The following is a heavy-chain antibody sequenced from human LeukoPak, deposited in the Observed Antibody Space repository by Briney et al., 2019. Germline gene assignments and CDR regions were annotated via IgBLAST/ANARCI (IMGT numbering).Heavy chain of an antibody. CDR3: AIGYCSSGSCYHFES. Sequence: SVKVSCKTSGYRFSDYYMHWVRQAPGQGLEWMGWVNSNSGGTHYAQKFEGRVTMTRDTSISTAYMDLHRLNFDDTAVYYCAIGYCSSGSCYHFESWGQGTLVTVSS. V-gene: IGHV1-2*02. CDR2: VNSNSGGT. J-gene: IGHJ4*02. D-gene: IGHD2-2*01. CDR1: GYRFSDYY.